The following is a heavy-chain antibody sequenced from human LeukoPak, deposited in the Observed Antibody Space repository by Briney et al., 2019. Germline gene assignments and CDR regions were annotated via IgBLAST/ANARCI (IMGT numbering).Heavy chain of an antibody. CDR3: AKPLISGSYYGAFDI. V-gene: IGHV3-23*01. J-gene: IGHJ3*02. CDR2: ISGSGGST. CDR1: RFTFSSYA. Sequence: GGSLRLACAASRFTFSSYAMNWVRQAPGKGLEWVSAISGSGGSTYYADSVKGRFTTSRDNSKNTLSLQMDSLRAEDTAVYYCAKPLISGSYYGAFDIWGQGTMVTVSS. D-gene: IGHD1-26*01.